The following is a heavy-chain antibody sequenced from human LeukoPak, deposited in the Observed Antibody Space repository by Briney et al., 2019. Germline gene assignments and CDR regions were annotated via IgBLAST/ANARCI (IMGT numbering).Heavy chain of an antibody. J-gene: IGHJ4*02. CDR1: GYTFTGYY. V-gene: IGHV1-2*02. D-gene: IGHD4-17*01. CDR3: ARVVRGDYGYYFDY. CDR2: INPNSGGT. Sequence: ASVKVSCKASGYTFTGYYMHWVRQAPGQGLEWMGWINPNSGGTNYAQKFQGRVIMTRDTSISTAYMELSRLRSDDTAVYYCARVVRGDYGYYFDYWGQGTLVTVSS.